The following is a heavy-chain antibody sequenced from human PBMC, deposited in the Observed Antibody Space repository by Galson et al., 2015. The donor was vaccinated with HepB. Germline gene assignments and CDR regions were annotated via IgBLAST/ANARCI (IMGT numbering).Heavy chain of an antibody. Sequence: SLRLSCAASGFTFSSYAMHWVRQAPGKGLEWVAVISYDGSNKYYADSVKGRFTISRDNAKNSLYLQMNSLRAEDTAVYYCAREVDGWYSPKVRGWFDPWGQGTLVTVSS. CDR1: GFTFSSYA. CDR3: AREVDGWYSPKVRGWFDP. D-gene: IGHD6-19*01. V-gene: IGHV3-30*04. CDR2: ISYDGSNK. J-gene: IGHJ5*02.